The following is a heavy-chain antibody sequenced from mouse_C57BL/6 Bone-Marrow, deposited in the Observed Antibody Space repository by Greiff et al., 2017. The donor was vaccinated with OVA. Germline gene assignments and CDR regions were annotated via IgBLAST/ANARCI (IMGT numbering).Heavy chain of an antibody. D-gene: IGHD1-1*01. CDR1: GYTFTSYW. CDR2: IHPNSGST. J-gene: IGHJ4*01. V-gene: IGHV1-64*01. Sequence: QVQLQQPGAELVKPGASVKLSCTASGYTFTSYWMHWVKQRPGQGLEWIGMIHPNSGSTNYNEKFKSKATLTVDKSSSTAYMQLSSLTSEDSAVYYCARSIHYYGSSYHAMDYWGQGTSVTVSS. CDR3: ARSIHYYGSSYHAMDY.